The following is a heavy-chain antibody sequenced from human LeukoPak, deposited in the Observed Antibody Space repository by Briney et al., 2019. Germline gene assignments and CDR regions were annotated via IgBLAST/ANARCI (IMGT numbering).Heavy chain of an antibody. CDR2: ISSSSSTI. V-gene: IGHV3-48*01. J-gene: IGHJ4*02. CDR3: ARDHRYTSSWLIDY. D-gene: IGHD6-13*01. Sequence: GGSLRLSCAASGFTFSSYSMNWVRQAPGKGLEWVSYISSSSSTIYYADSVKGRFTISRDNAKNSLYLQMSSLRAEDTAVYYCARDHRYTSSWLIDYWGQGTLVTVSS. CDR1: GFTFSSYS.